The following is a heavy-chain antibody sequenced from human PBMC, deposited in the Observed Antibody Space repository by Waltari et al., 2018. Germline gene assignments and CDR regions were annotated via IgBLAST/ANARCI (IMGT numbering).Heavy chain of an antibody. CDR3: ARHQVGGRDFEY. V-gene: IGHV4-38-2*01. CDR1: GSSIISGYY. J-gene: IGHJ4*02. CDR2: IYQSGST. Sequence: QVQLHESGPGLVKSSETLSLTGAVSGSSIISGYYWGWIRQPPGKGLEWIGTIYQSGSTYYNPSLKSRITISLDTSKNQFSLKLNSVTAADTAVYYCARHQVGGRDFEYWGQGTLVTVSS. D-gene: IGHD1-26*01.